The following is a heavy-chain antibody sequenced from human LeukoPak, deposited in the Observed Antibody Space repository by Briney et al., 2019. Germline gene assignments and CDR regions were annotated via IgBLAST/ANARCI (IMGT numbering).Heavy chain of an antibody. CDR1: RFTFSAYG. J-gene: IGHJ1*01. V-gene: IGHV3-30*02. CDR3: AKEEETLLPD. D-gene: IGHD2-15*01. Sequence: GGSLRLSCAASRFTFSAYGMHWVRQAPGKGREWVAFIRYDGSNKHYADSVKGRFTISRDNSKNTLYLQMNSLRAEDTAVYYCAKEEETLLPDWGQGTLVTVSS. CDR2: IRYDGSNK.